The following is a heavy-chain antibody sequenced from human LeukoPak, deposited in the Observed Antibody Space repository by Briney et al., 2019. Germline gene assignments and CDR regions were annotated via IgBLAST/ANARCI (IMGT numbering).Heavy chain of an antibody. CDR1: EYTFTGYY. CDR2: INPNSGGT. Sequence: ASVKVSCKTSEYTFTGYYMHWVRQAPGQGVEWMGWINPNSGGTNYAQKFQGRVTMTRDTSISTAYMDLSRLRSDDTAVYYCARGFRIAVAGTTLSDYWGQGTLVTVCS. J-gene: IGHJ4*02. V-gene: IGHV1-2*02. CDR3: ARGFRIAVAGTTLSDY. D-gene: IGHD6-19*01.